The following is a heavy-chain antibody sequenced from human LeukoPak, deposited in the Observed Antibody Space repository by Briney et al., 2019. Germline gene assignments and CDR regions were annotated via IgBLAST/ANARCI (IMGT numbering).Heavy chain of an antibody. V-gene: IGHV1-8*01. CDR2: MNPSNGHT. D-gene: IGHD6-6*01. J-gene: IGHJ5*02. CDR1: GYTFASYD. CDR3: ARGARPRFDP. Sequence: ASVKVSCKASGYTFASYDINWVRQAPGQGLQWMGWMNPSNGHTGYAQQFQARVTMTRDSSTNTAYMELRSLRSEDTAVYFCARGARPRFDPWGQGTLVTVSS.